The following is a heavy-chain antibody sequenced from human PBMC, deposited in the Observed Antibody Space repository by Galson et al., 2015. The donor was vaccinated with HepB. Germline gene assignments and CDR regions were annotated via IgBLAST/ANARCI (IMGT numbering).Heavy chain of an antibody. CDR3: ARVPARRNTAYFYNGMDV. Sequence: SLRLSCAASGFTFSSYGMHWVRQTPGKGLEWVAAIWNDGSEKYYADSLKGRFTISRDNFKNTLYLQLKNVRAEDTAVYYCARVPARRNTAYFYNGMDVWGQGTRSSSP. CDR2: IWNDGSEK. J-gene: IGHJ6*02. D-gene: IGHD1-14*01. CDR1: GFTFSSYG. V-gene: IGHV3-33*01.